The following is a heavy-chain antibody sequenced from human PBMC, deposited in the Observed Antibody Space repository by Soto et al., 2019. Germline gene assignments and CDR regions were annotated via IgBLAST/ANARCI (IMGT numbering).Heavy chain of an antibody. CDR1: GFIFSDYY. Sequence: EVQLMESGGGLVQPGGSLRLSRAASGFIFSDYYMDWVRQVPGKGLEWVGRTRNKVNSFSAEYAASVKGRFSIYRDASKDSMYLQMNSLKSDDTAVYYCARDTGGSYDYWGQGALVTVSS. J-gene: IGHJ4*02. CDR3: ARDTGGSYDY. V-gene: IGHV3-72*01. D-gene: IGHD3-16*01. CDR2: TRNKVNSFSA.